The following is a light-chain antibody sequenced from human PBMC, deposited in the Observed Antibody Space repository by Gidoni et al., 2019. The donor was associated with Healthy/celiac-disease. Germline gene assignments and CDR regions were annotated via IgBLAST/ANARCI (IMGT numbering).Light chain of an antibody. Sequence: EIVMTQSPATLSVSPGERATFSCRASQSVSSNLSWYQQKPGQAPRLLIYGASTRATGIPARFSGSGSGTEFTLTISSLQSEDFAVYYCQQYNNWHPWTFGQGTKVEIK. CDR3: QQYNNWHPWT. CDR1: QSVSSN. V-gene: IGKV3-15*01. J-gene: IGKJ1*01. CDR2: GAS.